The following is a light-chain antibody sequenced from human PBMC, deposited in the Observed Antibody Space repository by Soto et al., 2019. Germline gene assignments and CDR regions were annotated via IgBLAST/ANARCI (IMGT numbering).Light chain of an antibody. CDR3: AAWDDSLNGHVV. Sequence: QSVLTQPPSASGTPGQRVTISCSGSSSNIGSKTVNWYQQLPGTAPKLLIYSNNQRPSGVPDRFSGSKSGTSASLAISGLQSDDEADYYCAAWDDSLNGHVVFGGGTKLTVL. CDR1: SSNIGSKT. CDR2: SNN. V-gene: IGLV1-44*01. J-gene: IGLJ2*01.